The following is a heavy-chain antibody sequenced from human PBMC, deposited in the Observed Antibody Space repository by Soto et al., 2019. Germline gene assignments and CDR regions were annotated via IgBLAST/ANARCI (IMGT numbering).Heavy chain of an antibody. CDR2: IKSKTNGGTT. CDR1: GLTFTNAW. CDR3: ATDRCSSRCSDS. D-gene: IGHD2-2*01. Sequence: EVQLVESGGGLVKPGGSLRLSCEASGLTFTNAWMTWVRQAPGKGLEWVGRIKSKTNGGTTDYAAPVKGRFTISRDDSKNTVYLQMNSLKIEDTAVYYCATDRCSSRCSDSWAQGTLVTVSS. V-gene: IGHV3-15*01. J-gene: IGHJ4*02.